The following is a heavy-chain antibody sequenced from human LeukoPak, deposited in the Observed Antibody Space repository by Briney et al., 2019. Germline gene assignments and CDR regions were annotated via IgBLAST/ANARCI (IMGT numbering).Heavy chain of an antibody. J-gene: IGHJ4*02. Sequence: SETLSLTCTVSGGSISSGSYYWSWIRQPAGKGLEWIGRIYTSGSTNYNPSLKSRVTISVDTSKNKFSLKLSSVTAADTAVYYCAMFSSAYYGVDVDYWGQGTLVTVSS. CDR2: IYTSGST. V-gene: IGHV4-61*02. D-gene: IGHD3-22*01. CDR3: AMFSSAYYGVDVDY. CDR1: GGSISSGSYY.